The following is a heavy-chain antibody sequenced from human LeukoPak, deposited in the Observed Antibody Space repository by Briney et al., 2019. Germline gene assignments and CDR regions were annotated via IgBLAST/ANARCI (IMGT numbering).Heavy chain of an antibody. D-gene: IGHD6-19*01. CDR1: GLTFSDFW. CDR3: ARDVGRGWFDY. Sequence: PGRPLRLSCSASGLTFSDFWMTWVRPAPGKARVWVGNIIRDGSDPSTADSVDCVKGRFTISRDNAKNSVYLHMNSLRAEDTAVYYCARDVGRGWFDYWGQGSLVTVSS. CDR2: IIRDGSDP. J-gene: IGHJ4*02. V-gene: IGHV3-7*01.